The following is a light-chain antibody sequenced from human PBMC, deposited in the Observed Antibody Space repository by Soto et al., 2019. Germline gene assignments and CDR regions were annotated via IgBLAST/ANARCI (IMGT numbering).Light chain of an antibody. J-gene: IGKJ4*01. CDR2: DAS. CDR1: QSVGSY. CDR3: PLGSSRPRS. Sequence: EIVMTQSPATLSMTPGEKAILSCTTSQSVGSYLAWYQEKPVQAPRHLIYDASIRATGIPGRFSGSGSGTDFTLTLSSLQAEDFAVYYCPLGSSRPRSFGGGTKVDIK. V-gene: IGKV3-11*01.